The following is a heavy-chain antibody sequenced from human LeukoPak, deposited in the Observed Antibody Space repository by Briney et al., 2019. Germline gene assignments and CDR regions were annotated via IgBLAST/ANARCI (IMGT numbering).Heavy chain of an antibody. CDR1: GGSISSSSYY. J-gene: IGHJ5*02. CDR2: IYYSGST. Sequence: PSETLSLTCTVSGGSISSSSYYWGWIRQPPGKGLEWIGSIYYSGSTYYNPSLKSRVTISVDTSKNQFSLKLSSVTAADTAEYYCARGRHWFDTWGQGTLVTVSS. V-gene: IGHV4-39*01. CDR3: ARGRHWFDT.